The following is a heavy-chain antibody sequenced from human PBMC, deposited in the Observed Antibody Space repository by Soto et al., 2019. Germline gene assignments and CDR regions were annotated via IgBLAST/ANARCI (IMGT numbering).Heavy chain of an antibody. J-gene: IGHJ4*02. V-gene: IGHV3-23*01. CDR3: AKGQVPATVTTIFDY. CDR1: GFTFSRYA. CDR2: ITDSADRA. D-gene: IGHD2-15*01. Sequence: PGGSLRLSCAASGFTFSRYAMNWFRQTPEKGLEWVSTITDSADRAYYADSVGGRFTVSRDNSKNMLFLEVISLRAEDTALYYCAKGQVPATVTTIFDYWGQGTLVTVSS.